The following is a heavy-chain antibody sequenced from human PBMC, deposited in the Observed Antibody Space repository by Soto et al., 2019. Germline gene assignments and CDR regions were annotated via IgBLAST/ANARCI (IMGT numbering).Heavy chain of an antibody. Sequence: QVQLVESGGGVVQPGRSLRLSCAASGFTFSSYGMHWVRQAPGKGLEWVAVISYDGSNKYYADSVKGRFTISRDNSKNTLYLQMNSLRAEDTAVYYCAKDGLDYWGQGTLVTVSS. CDR3: AKDGLDY. CDR2: ISYDGSNK. J-gene: IGHJ4*02. CDR1: GFTFSSYG. V-gene: IGHV3-30*18.